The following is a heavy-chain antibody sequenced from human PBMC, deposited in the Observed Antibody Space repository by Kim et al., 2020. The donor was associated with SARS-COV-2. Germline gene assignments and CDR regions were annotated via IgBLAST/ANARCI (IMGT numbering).Heavy chain of an antibody. V-gene: IGHV3-23*01. J-gene: IGHJ4*02. Sequence: GGSLRLSCAASGFTLSNYAMSWVRQAPGMGLEWVSGISGSGGSTNYADSVKGRFAISRDNSKNTLYLQMNSLRAEDTAVYYCASLPSRNSGVVDYWGQGTLVTVS. D-gene: IGHD2-8*02. CDR3: ASLPSRNSGVVDY. CDR2: ISGSGGST. CDR1: GFTLSNYA.